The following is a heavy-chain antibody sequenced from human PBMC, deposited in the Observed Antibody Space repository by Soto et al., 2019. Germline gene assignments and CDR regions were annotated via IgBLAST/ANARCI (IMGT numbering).Heavy chain of an antibody. Sequence: RGSLRLSCAASRFTFDTYWMNWVRQAPGKGPEWLSGINSDGTISSYADSVKGRFTISRDNARNTLSLQMNSLRADDTAVYYCARLSGDHSAFFSYGMDAWGQGTTVTVSS. D-gene: IGHD2-21*01. CDR1: RFTFDTYW. V-gene: IGHV3-74*01. CDR3: ARLSGDHSAFFSYGMDA. J-gene: IGHJ6*02. CDR2: INSDGTIS.